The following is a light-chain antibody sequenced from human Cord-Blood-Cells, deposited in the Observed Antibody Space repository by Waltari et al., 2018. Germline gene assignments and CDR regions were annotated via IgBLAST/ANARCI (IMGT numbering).Light chain of an antibody. CDR3: ISYTSSSTHVV. CDR2: DVS. CDR1: SSDVGGYNY. J-gene: IGLJ2*01. Sequence: QSALTQPASVSGSPGQSITISCTGTSSDVGGYNYVSWYQQHPGKAPKLMIYDVSNRPSGVSNRFSGSKSGNTASLTISGLQAEDEADYYCISYTSSSTHVVFGGWTKLTVL. V-gene: IGLV2-14*01.